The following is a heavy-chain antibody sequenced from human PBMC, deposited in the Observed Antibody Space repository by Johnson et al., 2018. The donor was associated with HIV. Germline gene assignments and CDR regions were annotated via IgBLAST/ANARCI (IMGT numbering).Heavy chain of an antibody. J-gene: IGHJ3*02. Sequence: VQLVESGGGVVPPGGSLRLSCAASGFTFSNYGMYWVRQAPGKGLEWVSYISSSGSTIYYADSVKGRFTISRDNAKNSLYLQMNSLRAEDTAMYYCARSPGEADAFDIWGQGTMVTVSS. CDR2: ISSSGSTI. CDR3: ARSPGEADAFDI. CDR1: GFTFSNYG. V-gene: IGHV3-48*04. D-gene: IGHD3-10*01.